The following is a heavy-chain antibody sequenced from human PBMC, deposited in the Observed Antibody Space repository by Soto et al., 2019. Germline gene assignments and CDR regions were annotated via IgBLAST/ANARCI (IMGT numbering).Heavy chain of an antibody. CDR2: ISSDGTKE. CDR1: GFTFSTYG. Sequence: QVQLVESGGGVVQPGRSLRLSCAASGFTFSTYGMHWVRQAPGKGLEWVALISSDGTKEYYADSVKGRFTISRDNSKNTLYLQMNSLRIEDTAVYYCAKDVVSPHAYDSSGYPVDFDSWGQGSLVTVSS. CDR3: AKDVVSPHAYDSSGYPVDFDS. V-gene: IGHV3-30*18. J-gene: IGHJ4*02. D-gene: IGHD3-22*01.